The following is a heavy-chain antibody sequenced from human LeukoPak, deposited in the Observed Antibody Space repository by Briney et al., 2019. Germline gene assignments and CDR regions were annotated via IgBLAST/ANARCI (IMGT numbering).Heavy chain of an antibody. CDR2: ISSSSNFI. J-gene: IGHJ3*02. CDR1: GFTFSGYT. Sequence: PGGSLRLSCAASGFTFSGYTMNWVRQAPGKGLEWVSSISSSSNFIYYADSMKRRVTISRDTAKNSLYLQMHSLRAEDTAVYYCAREHHAPVQRYYSDSTSYSAFDIWGQGTMVTVSS. V-gene: IGHV3-21*01. D-gene: IGHD3-22*01. CDR3: AREHHAPVQRYYSDSTSYSAFDI.